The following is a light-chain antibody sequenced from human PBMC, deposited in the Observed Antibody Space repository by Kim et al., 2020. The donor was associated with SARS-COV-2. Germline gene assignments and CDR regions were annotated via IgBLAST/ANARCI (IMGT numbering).Light chain of an antibody. Sequence: ASVGDRVTITCRASQNINRWLAWYQQQPGKAPKLLIYDASSLESGVPARFSGGGSGTEFTLTISSLQPDDFATYYCQQYISNSQTFGQGTKVDIK. CDR3: QQYISNSQT. CDR1: QNINRW. V-gene: IGKV1-5*01. J-gene: IGKJ1*01. CDR2: DAS.